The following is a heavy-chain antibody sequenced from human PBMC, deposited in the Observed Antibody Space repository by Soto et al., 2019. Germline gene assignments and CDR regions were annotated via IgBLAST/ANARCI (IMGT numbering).Heavy chain of an antibody. CDR1: GFTFSSYA. J-gene: IGHJ4*02. V-gene: IGHV3-23*01. CDR3: ASRGSGSYYDY. CDR2: ISGSGGST. Sequence: EVPLLESGGGLVQPGGSLRLSCAASGFTFSSYAMRWVRQAPVKGLEWVSAISGSGGSTYYADSVKGRFTISRDNSKNTLYLKMKSLRAEDTAVYYCASRGSGSYYDYWGQGTLVTVSS. D-gene: IGHD1-26*01.